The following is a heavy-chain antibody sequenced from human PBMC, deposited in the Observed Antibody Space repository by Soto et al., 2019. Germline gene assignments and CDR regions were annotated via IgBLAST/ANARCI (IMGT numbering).Heavy chain of an antibody. CDR1: GGSFSGYY. CDR2: INHSGST. Sequence: PSETLSLTCAVYGGSFSGYYWSWIRQPPGKGLEWIGEINHSGSTNYNPSLKSRVTISVDTSKNQFSLKLSSVTAADTAVYYCARVPGYYYYYYVDVWGKGTTVTVSS. CDR3: ARVPGYYYYYYVDV. J-gene: IGHJ6*03. V-gene: IGHV4-34*01.